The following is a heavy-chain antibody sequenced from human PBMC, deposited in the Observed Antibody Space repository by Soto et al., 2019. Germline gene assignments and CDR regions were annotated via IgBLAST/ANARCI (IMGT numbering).Heavy chain of an antibody. CDR3: AKATRGGAATLIRDY. J-gene: IGHJ4*02. V-gene: IGHV3-23*01. Sequence: GGSLRLSFAAAGFTFSIDAMSWVRQAPGKGLEWVSAISGSGGSTYYADSVKGRFTISRDNSKNTLYLQMNSLRADDTAVYYCAKATRGGAATLIRDYWGQGTLVTVSS. CDR2: ISGSGGST. D-gene: IGHD6-13*01. CDR1: GFTFSIDA.